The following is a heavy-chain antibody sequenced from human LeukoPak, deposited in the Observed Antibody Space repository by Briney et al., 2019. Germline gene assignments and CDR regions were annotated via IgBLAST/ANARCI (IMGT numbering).Heavy chain of an antibody. D-gene: IGHD4-17*01. CDR2: IKQDGSEK. J-gene: IGHJ4*02. V-gene: IGHV3-7*01. CDR1: GFISSSYW. CDR3: ARDRLYGPPDY. Sequence: GGSLRLSCAASGFISSSYWMSWVRQAPGKGLEWVANIKQDGSEKYYVDSVKGRFTISRDNAKHSLSLQMNSLRAEDTAVYYCARDRLYGPPDYWGQGTLVTVSS.